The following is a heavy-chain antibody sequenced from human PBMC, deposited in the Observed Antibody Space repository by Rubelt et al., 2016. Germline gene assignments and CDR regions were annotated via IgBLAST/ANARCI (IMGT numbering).Heavy chain of an antibody. Sequence: GRIDPSDSYTNYSPSFQGHVTISADKSISTAYLQWSSLKASDTAMYYCARQEFGATIPDYWGQGTLVTVSS. CDR3: ARQEFGATIPDY. J-gene: IGHJ4*02. D-gene: IGHD5-12*01. V-gene: IGHV5-10-1*01. CDR2: IDPSDSYT.